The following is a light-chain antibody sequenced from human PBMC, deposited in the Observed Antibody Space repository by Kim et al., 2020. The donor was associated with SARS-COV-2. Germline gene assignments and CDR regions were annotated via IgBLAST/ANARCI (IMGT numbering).Light chain of an antibody. V-gene: IGLV3-19*01. CDR2: GKN. CDR3: NSRDSSGNQHYV. J-gene: IGLJ1*01. CDR1: SLRSYY. Sequence: SSELTQDPAVSVALGQTVRITCQGDSLRSYYASWYQQKPGQAPVLVIYGKNNRPSGIPDRFSGSSSGNTASLTITGAQAEDEADYYCNSRDSSGNQHYVL.